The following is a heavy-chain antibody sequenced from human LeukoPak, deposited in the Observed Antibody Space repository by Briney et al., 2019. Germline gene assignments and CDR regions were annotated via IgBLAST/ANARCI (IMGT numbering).Heavy chain of an antibody. Sequence: TGGSLRLSCAASGFTFSSYGMHWVRQAPGKGLEWVAFIRYDGSNKYYADSVKGRFTISRDNSKNTLYLQMNSLRAEDTAVYYCAKDPYCSGGSCYWDYFDYWGQGTLVTVSS. CDR1: GFTFSSYG. CDR3: AKDPYCSGGSCYWDYFDY. CDR2: IRYDGSNK. D-gene: IGHD2-15*01. J-gene: IGHJ4*02. V-gene: IGHV3-30*02.